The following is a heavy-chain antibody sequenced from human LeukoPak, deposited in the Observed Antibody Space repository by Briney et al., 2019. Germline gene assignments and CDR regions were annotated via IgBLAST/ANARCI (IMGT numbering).Heavy chain of an antibody. J-gene: IGHJ6*03. V-gene: IGHV3-74*01. CDR3: ARGDMYLGYYYMDV. CDR2: INSDGSST. CDR1: GFTFSSYW. D-gene: IGHD2-15*01. Sequence: GGSLRLSCAASGFTFSSYWMHWVRHAPGKGLVWVSRINSDGSSTSYADSVKGRFTISRDNAKNTLYLQMNSLRAEDTAVYYCARGDMYLGYYYMDVWGKGTTVTVSS.